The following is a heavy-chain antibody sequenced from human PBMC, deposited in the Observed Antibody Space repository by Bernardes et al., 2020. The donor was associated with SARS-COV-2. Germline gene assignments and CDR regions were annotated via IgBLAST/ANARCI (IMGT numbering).Heavy chain of an antibody. D-gene: IGHD6-19*01. CDR3: ARDRVGDSSGWYGLEPYYYYCGMDV. V-gene: IGHV3-7*01. Sequence: GGSLRLSCAASGFTFSSYWMSWVRQAPGKGLEWVANIKQDGSEKYYVDSVKGRFTISRDNAKNSLYLQMNSLRAEDTAVYYCARDRVGDSSGWYGLEPYYYYCGMDVWGQGTTVTVSS. CDR1: GFTFSSYW. CDR2: IKQDGSEK. J-gene: IGHJ6*02.